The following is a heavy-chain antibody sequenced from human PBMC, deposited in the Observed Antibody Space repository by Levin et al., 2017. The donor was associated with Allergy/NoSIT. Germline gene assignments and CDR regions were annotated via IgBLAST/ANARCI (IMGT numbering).Heavy chain of an antibody. J-gene: IGHJ4*02. CDR3: AKLTRQMLVVFTPDY. CDR2: ISGSGRIT. CDR1: GFTFSNYA. Sequence: PGGSLRLSCAASGFTFSNYAMSWVRQAPGQGLEWVSGISGSGRITHYADSVKGRFTVSRDNSKNTLHLQMDSLRAEDTAVYYCAKLTRQMLVVFTPDYWGQGTLVTVSS. D-gene: IGHD3-22*01. V-gene: IGHV3-23*01.